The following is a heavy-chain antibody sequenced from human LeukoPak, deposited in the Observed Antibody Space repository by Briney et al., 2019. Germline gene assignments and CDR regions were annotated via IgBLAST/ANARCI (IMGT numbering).Heavy chain of an antibody. CDR3: ARGPPPDFDY. CDR2: IYTSGST. V-gene: IGHV4-61*02. CDR1: GGSTSSGSYY. Sequence: SETLSLTCTVSGGSTSSGSYYWSWIRQPAGKGLEWIGRIYTSGSTDYNPSLKSRVTMSVDTSKNQISLKLSSVTAADTAVYYCARGPPPDFDYWGQGTLVTVST. J-gene: IGHJ4*02.